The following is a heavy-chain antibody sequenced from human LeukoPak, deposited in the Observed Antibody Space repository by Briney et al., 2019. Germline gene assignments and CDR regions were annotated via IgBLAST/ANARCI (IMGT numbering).Heavy chain of an antibody. V-gene: IGHV4-4*02. D-gene: IGHD6-6*01. CDR2: IYYSGST. J-gene: IGHJ5*02. CDR3: ARGSSIAARLGYWFDP. Sequence: SGTLSLTCAASVDSISSSKWWSWVRQPPGKGLEWIGSIYYSGSTYYNPSLKSRVTISVDTSKNQFSLKLSSVTAADTAVYYCARGSSIAARLGYWFDPWGQGTLVTVSS. CDR1: VDSISSSKW.